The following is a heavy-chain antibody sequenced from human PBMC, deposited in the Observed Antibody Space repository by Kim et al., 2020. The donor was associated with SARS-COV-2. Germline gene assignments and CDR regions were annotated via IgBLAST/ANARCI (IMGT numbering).Heavy chain of an antibody. CDR2: IYSGGST. J-gene: IGHJ6*02. V-gene: IGHV3-53*01. CDR1: GFTVSSNY. Sequence: GGSLRLSCAASGFTVSSNYMSWVRQAPGKGLEWVSVIYSGGSTYYADSVKGRFTISRDNSKNTLYLQMNSLRAEDTAVYYCARDRFYSGSYYGMDVWGQGTTVTVSS. D-gene: IGHD1-26*01. CDR3: ARDRFYSGSYYGMDV.